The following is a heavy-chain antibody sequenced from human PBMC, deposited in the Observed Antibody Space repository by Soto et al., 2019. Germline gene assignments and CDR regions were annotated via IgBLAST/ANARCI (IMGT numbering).Heavy chain of an antibody. Sequence: SETLSLTCSVSGDSISSVDYFWAWIRQPPGQALEYIGYIYKSATTYYNPSFESRVAISLDTSKSQFSLNATSVTAADTAVYFCARGRYCLTGRCFPNWFDSWGQGTLVTVSS. V-gene: IGHV4-30-4*01. D-gene: IGHD2-15*01. CDR3: ARGRYCLTGRCFPNWFDS. CDR1: GDSISSVDYF. CDR2: IYKSATT. J-gene: IGHJ5*01.